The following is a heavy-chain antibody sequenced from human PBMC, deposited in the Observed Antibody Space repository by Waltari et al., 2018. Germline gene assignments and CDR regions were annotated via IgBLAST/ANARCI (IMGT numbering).Heavy chain of an antibody. Sequence: ISISSYYWGWIRHPPGKGLEWIGSIYYSGSTYYNPALKSRVTIAVDTSKNQFSVKLSSVTAADTAVYYCARGYYDFWSGYYDYWGQGTLVTVSS. CDR2: IYYSGST. V-gene: IGHV4-39*07. J-gene: IGHJ4*02. CDR1: ISISSYY. D-gene: IGHD3-3*01. CDR3: ARGYYDFWSGYYDY.